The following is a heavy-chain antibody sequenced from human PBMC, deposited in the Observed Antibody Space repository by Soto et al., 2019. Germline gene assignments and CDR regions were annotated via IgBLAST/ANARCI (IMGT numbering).Heavy chain of an antibody. CDR2: IKPDGSQK. V-gene: IGHV3-7*04. CDR3: ARGDYYDTSGPFSDAFDI. D-gene: IGHD3-22*01. J-gene: IGHJ3*02. CDR1: GFTFSNYL. Sequence: GGSLRLSCAASGFTFSNYLMSWVRQAPGKGLEWVANIKPDGSQKWYVDSVKGRFTISRDNAKKSLYLQMNSLRAEDTAVYYWARGDYYDTSGPFSDAFDIWGQGTMVTVSS.